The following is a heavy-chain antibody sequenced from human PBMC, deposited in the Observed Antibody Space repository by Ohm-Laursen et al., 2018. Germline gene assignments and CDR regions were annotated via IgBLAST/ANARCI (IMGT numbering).Heavy chain of an antibody. CDR3: ARLYYDSSPDRFDY. D-gene: IGHD3-22*01. CDR1: GFTFSDYY. Sequence: SLRLSCAASGFTFSDYYMSWIRQAPGKGLDWVSYVSHSGTTIYYADSPKGRFTISRDNTKNSLYLQMNSLRAEDTAVYYCARLYYDSSPDRFDYWGQGTLVTVSS. CDR2: VSHSGTTI. V-gene: IGHV3-11*01. J-gene: IGHJ4*02.